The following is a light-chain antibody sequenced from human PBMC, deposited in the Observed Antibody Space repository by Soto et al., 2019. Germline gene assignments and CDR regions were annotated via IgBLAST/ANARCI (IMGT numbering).Light chain of an antibody. CDR1: QSVGSY. Sequence: EIVLTQSPATLSLSPGERATLSCSASQSVGSYLAWYQHKPGQAPRLLIYGPSNRATDIPGRFSGRGSGTDFTLTISSLESGDSAVYYCQQRDKWPRTFGQGTKLEIK. V-gene: IGKV3-11*01. J-gene: IGKJ2*01. CDR3: QQRDKWPRT. CDR2: GPS.